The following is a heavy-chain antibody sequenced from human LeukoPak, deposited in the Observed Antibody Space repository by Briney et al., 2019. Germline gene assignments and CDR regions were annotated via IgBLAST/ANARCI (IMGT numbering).Heavy chain of an antibody. Sequence: GGSLRLSCAASGFSSSSYGMSWVRQAPGKGLEWVSGIGPGGNTYYADSVKGRFTISRDNSKNTVYLQMNSLRAEDTEDTAVYYCAKGGGGYLDYWGQRALAIVSS. J-gene: IGHJ4*02. D-gene: IGHD3-10*01. CDR3: AKGGGGYLDY. CDR1: GFSSSSYG. CDR2: IGPGGNT. V-gene: IGHV3-23*01.